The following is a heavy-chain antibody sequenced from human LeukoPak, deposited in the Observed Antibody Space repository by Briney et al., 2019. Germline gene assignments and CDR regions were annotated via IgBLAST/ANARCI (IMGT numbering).Heavy chain of an antibody. D-gene: IGHD3-9*01. CDR3: ARDRAYDILTGNYFDY. CDR2: ISYDGSNK. Sequence: GGSLRLSCAASGFTFSSYAMHWVRQAPGKGLEWVAVISYDGSNKYYADSVKGRFTISRDNSKNTLYLQMNSLRAEDTAVYYCARDRAYDILTGNYFDYWGQGTLVTVSS. CDR1: GFTFSSYA. J-gene: IGHJ4*02. V-gene: IGHV3-30*04.